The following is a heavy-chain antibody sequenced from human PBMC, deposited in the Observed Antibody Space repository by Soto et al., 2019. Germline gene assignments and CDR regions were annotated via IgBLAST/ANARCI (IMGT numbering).Heavy chain of an antibody. D-gene: IGHD1-7*01. J-gene: IGHJ4*02. CDR2: IIPIFGTA. V-gene: IGHV1-69*13. CDR1: GGTFSSYA. CDR3: ARSLGWNYDLAY. Sequence: SVKVSCKASGGTFSSYAISWVRQAPGQGLEWMGGIIPIFGTANYAQKFQGRVTITADESTSTAYMELSSLRSEDTAVYYCARSLGWNYDLAYWGQGTLVTVSS.